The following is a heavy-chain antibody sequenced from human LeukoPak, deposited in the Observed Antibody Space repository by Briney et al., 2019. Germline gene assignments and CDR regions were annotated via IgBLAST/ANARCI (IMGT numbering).Heavy chain of an antibody. D-gene: IGHD6-19*01. V-gene: IGHV3-13*01. Sequence: GGSLRLSCAASGFTFSSYDMHWVRQATAKGLEWVSAIGTAGDTYYPGSVKGRFTISRENAKNSLYLKMNSLRAGDAAVYYCARADSSGWYDYWGQGTLVTVSS. CDR2: IGTAGDT. CDR1: GFTFSSYD. J-gene: IGHJ4*02. CDR3: ARADSSGWYDY.